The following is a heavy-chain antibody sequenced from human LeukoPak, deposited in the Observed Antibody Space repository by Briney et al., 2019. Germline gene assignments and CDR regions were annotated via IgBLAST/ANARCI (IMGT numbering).Heavy chain of an antibody. V-gene: IGHV3-23*01. Sequence: GGSLRLSCAASGFTFSDYAMSWVRQAPGKGLEWVSAISARDGTTSYADSVKDRFSISRDNSKNTLYLQMNGLRAEDTAIYYCAKRLVCDSSRCHGFDVWGQGTMVTVSS. CDR1: GFTFSDYA. CDR2: ISARDGTT. J-gene: IGHJ3*01. D-gene: IGHD2/OR15-2a*01. CDR3: AKRLVCDSSRCHGFDV.